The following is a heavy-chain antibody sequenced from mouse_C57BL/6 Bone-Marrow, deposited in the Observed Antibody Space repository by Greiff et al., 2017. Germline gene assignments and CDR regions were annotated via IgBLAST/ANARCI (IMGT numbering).Heavy chain of an antibody. V-gene: IGHV1-15*01. J-gene: IGHJ2*01. CDR1: GYTFTDYE. CDR3: TRSVDGYYRRRNYFDY. D-gene: IGHD2-3*01. Sequence: VKLQESGAELVRPGASVTLSCKASGYTFTDYEMHWVKQTPVHGLEWIGAIDPETGGTAYNQKFKGKAILTADKSSSTAYMELRSLTSEDSAVYYWTRSVDGYYRRRNYFDYWGQGTTLTVSS. CDR2: IDPETGGT.